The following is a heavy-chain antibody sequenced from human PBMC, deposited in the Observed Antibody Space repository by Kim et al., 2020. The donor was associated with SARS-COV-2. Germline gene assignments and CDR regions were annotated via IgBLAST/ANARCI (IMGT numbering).Heavy chain of an antibody. CDR1: GGSFSGYY. CDR3: ARWRVIVEIVAMILHSPTQRRSGMDV. CDR2: INHSGST. J-gene: IGHJ6*02. D-gene: IGHD5-12*01. Sequence: SETLSLTCAVYGGSFSGYYWSWIRQPPGKGLEWIGEINHSGSTNYNPSLKSRVTISVDTSKNKFSLKRSSVTAADTAVYYWARWRVIVEIVAMILHSPTQRRSGMDVWGQGTTVTVSS. V-gene: IGHV4-34*01.